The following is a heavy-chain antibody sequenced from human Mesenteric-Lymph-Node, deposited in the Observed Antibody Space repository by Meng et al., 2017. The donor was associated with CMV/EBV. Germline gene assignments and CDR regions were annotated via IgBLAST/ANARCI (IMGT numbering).Heavy chain of an antibody. CDR2: IKQDGSGK. CDR3: ARELQVVPAALYGMDV. V-gene: IGHV3-7*01. CDR1: GFTFSSYW. D-gene: IGHD2-2*01. Sequence: GESLKISCAASGFTFSSYWMSWVRQAPGKGLEWVANIKQDGSGKYYVDPVKGRFTISRDNAKNSLYLQMNSLRAEDTAVYYCARELQVVPAALYGMDVWGQGTTVTVSS. J-gene: IGHJ6*02.